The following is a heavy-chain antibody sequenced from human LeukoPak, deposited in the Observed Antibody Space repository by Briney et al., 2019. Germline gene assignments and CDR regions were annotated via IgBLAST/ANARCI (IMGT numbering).Heavy chain of an antibody. CDR2: MNPNSGNT. D-gene: IGHD2-2*01. V-gene: IGHV1-8*02. CDR3: ARAGQLPYFDY. J-gene: IGHJ4*02. CDR1: GYTFTNYA. Sequence: GASVKVSCKASGYTFTNYAFSWVRQATGQGLEWMGWMNPNSGNTGYAQKFQGRVTMTRNTSISTAYMELSSLRSEDTAVYYCARAGQLPYFDYWGQGTLVTVSS.